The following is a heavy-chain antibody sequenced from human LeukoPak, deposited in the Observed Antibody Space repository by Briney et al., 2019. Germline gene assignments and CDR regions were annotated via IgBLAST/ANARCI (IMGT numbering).Heavy chain of an antibody. V-gene: IGHV1-2*02. D-gene: IGHD2-2*01. Sequence: ASVKVSCKASGYTFTSYDINWVRQATGQGLEWMGWINPNSGGTDYAQKFQGRVTMTRDTSINTAYMELSRLRSDDTAVYYCARESPYCSSTSCYEGGDWFDPWGQGTLVTVSS. CDR1: GYTFTSYD. CDR2: INPNSGGT. CDR3: ARESPYCSSTSCYEGGDWFDP. J-gene: IGHJ5*02.